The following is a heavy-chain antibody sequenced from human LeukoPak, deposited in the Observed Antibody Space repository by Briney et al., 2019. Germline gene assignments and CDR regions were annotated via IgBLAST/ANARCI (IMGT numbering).Heavy chain of an antibody. CDR2: IYYSGST. CDR3: ARAITVAATVDY. Sequence: SETLSLTYTVSGGSISSHYWSWIRPPPGKGLEWIGYIYYSGSTNYNPSLKSRVTISVDTSKNQFSLKLSSVTAADTAVYYCARAITVAATVDYWGQGTLVTVSS. D-gene: IGHD6-13*01. V-gene: IGHV4-59*11. CDR1: GGSISSHY. J-gene: IGHJ4*02.